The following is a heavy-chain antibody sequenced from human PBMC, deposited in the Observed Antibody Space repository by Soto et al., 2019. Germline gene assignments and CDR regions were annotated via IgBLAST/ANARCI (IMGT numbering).Heavy chain of an antibody. V-gene: IGHV3-33*01. Sequence: QVQLVESGGGVVQPGRSLRLSCAASGFTFSSYGMHWVRQAPGKGLEWVAVIWYDGSNKYYADSVKGRFTISRDNSKNTLYLQMNSLRAEDTAVYCCARDLVGRDGYNPTHDWGQGTLVTVSS. D-gene: IGHD5-12*01. CDR3: ARDLVGRDGYNPTHD. CDR2: IWYDGSNK. J-gene: IGHJ4*02. CDR1: GFTFSSYG.